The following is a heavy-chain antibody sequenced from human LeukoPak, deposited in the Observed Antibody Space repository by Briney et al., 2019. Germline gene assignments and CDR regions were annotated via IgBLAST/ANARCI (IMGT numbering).Heavy chain of an antibody. D-gene: IGHD3-10*01. CDR1: GGSISSGGYS. Sequence: SQTLSLTCAVSGGSISSGGYSWSWIRQPPGKGLEWIGYIYHSGSTYYNPSLKSRVAISVDRSKNQFSLKLSSVTAADTAVYYCARVDYYGSGSYYSYWFDPWGQGTLVTVSS. V-gene: IGHV4-30-2*01. CDR3: ARVDYYGSGSYYSYWFDP. J-gene: IGHJ5*02. CDR2: IYHSGST.